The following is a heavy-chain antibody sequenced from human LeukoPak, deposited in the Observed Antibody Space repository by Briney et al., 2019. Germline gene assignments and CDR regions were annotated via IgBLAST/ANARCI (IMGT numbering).Heavy chain of an antibody. CDR2: IEYDGSRA. J-gene: IGHJ4*02. Sequence: GRSLRLSCAGFGFTFGGYGMHWFRQTPGKGLEWVAVIEYDGSRAFYADSVKGRFTISRDNSKNTMSVQMDDLRAEDTAVYYCTRYNNDHFDYWGQGTLVTVSS. CDR1: GFTFGGYG. V-gene: IGHV3-33*01. D-gene: IGHD1-14*01. CDR3: TRYNNDHFDY.